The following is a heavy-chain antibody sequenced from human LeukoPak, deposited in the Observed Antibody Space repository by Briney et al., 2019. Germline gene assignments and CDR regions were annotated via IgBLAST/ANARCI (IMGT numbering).Heavy chain of an antibody. J-gene: IGHJ4*02. CDR3: ARLAGSEEYYDFWSGDPRGNY. D-gene: IGHD3-3*01. CDR1: GGSISSYY. Sequence: SETLSLTCTVSGGSISSYYWSWIRQPPGKGLEWIGYIYYSGSTNYNPSLKSRVTISVDTSRNQFSLKLSSVTAADTAVYYCARLAGSEEYYDFWSGDPRGNYWGQGTLVTVSS. V-gene: IGHV4-59*08. CDR2: IYYSGST.